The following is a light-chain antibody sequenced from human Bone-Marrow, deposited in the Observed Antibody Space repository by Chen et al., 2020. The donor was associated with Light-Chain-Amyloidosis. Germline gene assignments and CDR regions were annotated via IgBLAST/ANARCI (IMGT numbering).Light chain of an antibody. CDR2: EVT. CDR3: SSYTITNTLV. CDR1: SSDVGGDNP. V-gene: IGLV2-14*01. Sequence: QSALTQPASVSGSPGQSITISCTGTSSDVGGDNPVSWSQQHPDKAPKLMIYEVTNRPSWVPDRFSGSKSDNTASLTIAGLQTEDEADYFCSSYTITNTLVFGSGTRVTVL. J-gene: IGLJ1*01.